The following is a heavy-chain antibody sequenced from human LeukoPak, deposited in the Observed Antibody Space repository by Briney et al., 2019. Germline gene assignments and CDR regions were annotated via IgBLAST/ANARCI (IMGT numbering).Heavy chain of an antibody. CDR1: GFTFSDYY. D-gene: IGHD3-22*01. CDR3: ARDDTHSDTSGSFYDAFDI. V-gene: IGHV3-11*04. J-gene: IGHJ3*02. CDR2: ISSSGSSI. Sequence: GGSLRLSCAASGFTFSDYYMGWIRQAPGKGLEWVSYISSSGSSIYYADSVKGRFTISTDSATNSLYLQMNSLRVEDTAVYYCARDDTHSDTSGSFYDAFDIWGQGTMATVSS.